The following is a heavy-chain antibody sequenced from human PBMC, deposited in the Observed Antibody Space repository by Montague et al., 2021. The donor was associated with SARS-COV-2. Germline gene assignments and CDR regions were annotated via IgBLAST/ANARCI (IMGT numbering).Heavy chain of an antibody. CDR2: IDWDEDK. D-gene: IGHD2-2*01. J-gene: IGHJ6*02. CDR1: GLSLNTRRVC. CDR3: AWSLDGFFYQYELDV. Sequence: PALVKPTQTLILTCSFSGLSLNTRRVCVSWIRQPPGKALEWLARIDWDEDKYYNIFLKSRLTISKDTSTNQVVLTMTNMDPVDTDTYYCAWSLDGFFYQYELDVGGRGTTIIV. V-gene: IGHV2-70*11.